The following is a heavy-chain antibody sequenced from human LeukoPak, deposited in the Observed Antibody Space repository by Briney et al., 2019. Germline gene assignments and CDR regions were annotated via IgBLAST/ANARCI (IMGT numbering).Heavy chain of an antibody. V-gene: IGHV3-23*01. D-gene: IGHD6-25*01. CDR1: GFTFSSYA. CDR2: ISGGGGNT. Sequence: GGSLRLSCAASGFTFSSYAMSWVRQAPGKGLDWVSSISGGGGNTYYADSVKGRFTISRDSSKNALYLQMNSLRAEDTAVYYCAKDLGGYPYYFDYWGQGILSPSPQ. J-gene: IGHJ4*02. CDR3: AKDLGGYPYYFDY.